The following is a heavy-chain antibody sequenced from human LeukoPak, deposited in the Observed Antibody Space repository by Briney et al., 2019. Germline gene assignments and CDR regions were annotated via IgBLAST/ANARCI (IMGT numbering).Heavy chain of an antibody. CDR2: INPSGGST. CDR3: ARVARFVARGIAVALPY. Sequence: ASVKVSCKASGYTFTGYYMHWVRQAPGQGLEWMGIINPSGGSTSYAQKFQGRVTMTRDMSTSTVYMELSSLRSEDTAVYYCARVARFVARGIAVALPYWGQGTLVTVSS. D-gene: IGHD6-19*01. CDR1: GYTFTGYY. J-gene: IGHJ4*02. V-gene: IGHV1-46*01.